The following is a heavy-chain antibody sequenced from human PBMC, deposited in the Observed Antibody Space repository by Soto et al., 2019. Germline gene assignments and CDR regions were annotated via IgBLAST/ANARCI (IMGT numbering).Heavy chain of an antibody. V-gene: IGHV1-2*02. CDR2: INPNSGGT. D-gene: IGHD6-13*01. J-gene: IGHJ6*02. CDR1: GYTFTGYY. CDR3: ARDWVYSSSWVYYYYGMDV. Sequence: ASVKVSCKASGYTFTGYYMHWVRQAPGQGLEWMGWINPNSGGTNYAQKFQGRVTMTRDTSISTAYMELSRLRSDDTAVYYCARDWVYSSSWVYYYYGMDVWGQGTTVTVSS.